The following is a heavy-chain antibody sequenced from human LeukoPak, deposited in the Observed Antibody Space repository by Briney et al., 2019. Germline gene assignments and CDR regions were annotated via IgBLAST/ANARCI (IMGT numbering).Heavy chain of an antibody. J-gene: IGHJ2*01. V-gene: IGHV4-59*01. CDR3: ARGYCSGGSCHSGRWYFDL. D-gene: IGHD2-15*01. CDR2: IYYSGST. CDR1: GGSISSYY. Sequence: SETLSLTCTGSGGSISSYYWSWIRQPPGKGLEWTGYIYYSGSTNYNPSLKSRVTISVDTSKNQFSLKLSSVTAADTAVYYCARGYCSGGSCHSGRWYFDLWGRGTLVTVSS.